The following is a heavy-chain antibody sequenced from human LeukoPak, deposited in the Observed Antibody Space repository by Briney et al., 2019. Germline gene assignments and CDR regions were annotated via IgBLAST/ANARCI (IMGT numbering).Heavy chain of an antibody. J-gene: IGHJ5*02. V-gene: IGHV3-30*02. CDR3: AKDRNVLRFLEWLFPWFDP. CDR2: IRYDGSNK. CDR1: GFTFSSHG. Sequence: GSLRLSCAASGFTFSSHGMHWVRQAPGKGLEWVAFIRYDGSNKYYADSVKGRFTISRDNSKNTLYLQMNSLRAEDTAVYYCAKDRNVLRFLEWLFPWFDPWGQGTLVTVSS. D-gene: IGHD3-3*01.